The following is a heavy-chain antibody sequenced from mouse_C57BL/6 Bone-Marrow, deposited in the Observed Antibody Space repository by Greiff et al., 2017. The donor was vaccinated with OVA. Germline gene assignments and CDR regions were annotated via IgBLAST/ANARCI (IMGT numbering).Heavy chain of an antibody. CDR1: GYAFSSSG. Sequence: QVQLQQSGPDLVKPGASVKISCKASGYAFSSSGMNWVKQRPGKGLEWIGRIYPGEGDTNYNGKFKGKATLTADKSSSTAYMQLSSLTSEDSAVYFCARVGGSWGQGTTLTVSS. V-gene: IGHV1-82*01. J-gene: IGHJ2*01. CDR3: ARVGGS. D-gene: IGHD3-2*02. CDR2: IYPGEGDT.